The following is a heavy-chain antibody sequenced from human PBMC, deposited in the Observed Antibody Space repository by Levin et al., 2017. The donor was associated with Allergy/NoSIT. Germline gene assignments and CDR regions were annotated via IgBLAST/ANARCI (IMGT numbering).Heavy chain of an antibody. V-gene: IGHV1-2*02. J-gene: IGHJ6*02. CDR1: RNTFTDYY. D-gene: IGHD3-16*02. CDR2: INPNDGT. Sequence: GASVKVSCKPSRNTFTDYYLHWVRQAPGLGLEWMGWINPNDGTKYAPKFQGRITMTRDTSTSTAYMELSRLTSDDTAVYFCARHFGLIVHHFYFYGVDVWGQGTAVTVSS. CDR3: ARHFGLIVHHFYFYGVDV.